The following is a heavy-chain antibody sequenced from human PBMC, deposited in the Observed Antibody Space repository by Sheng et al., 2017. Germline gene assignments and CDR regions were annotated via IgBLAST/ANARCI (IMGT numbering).Heavy chain of an antibody. CDR2: TRNKANSYTT. D-gene: IGHD1-26*01. CDR1: GFTFSDHY. Sequence: EVQLVESGGGLVQPGGSLRLSCAASGFTFSDHYMDWVRQAPGKGLEWVGRTRNKANSYTTEYAASVKGRFTVSRDDSKNSLYLQMNSLKTEDTAVYYCVRLSGSYYLDYWGQGTLVTVSS. CDR3: VRLSGSYYLDY. V-gene: IGHV3-72*01. J-gene: IGHJ4*02.